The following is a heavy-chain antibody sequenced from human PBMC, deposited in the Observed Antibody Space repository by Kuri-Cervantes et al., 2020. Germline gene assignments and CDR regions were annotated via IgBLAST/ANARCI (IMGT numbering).Heavy chain of an antibody. CDR2: INHSGST. Sequence: SETLSLTCTVSGGSISSRAYYWTWIRQPPGKGLEWIGEINHSGSTNYNPSLKSRVTISVDTSKNQFSLKLSSVTAADTAVYYCARGRGGGSYRWGPEDYWGQGTLVTVSS. V-gene: IGHV4-39*07. CDR1: GGSISSRAYY. CDR3: ARGRGGGSYRWGPEDY. D-gene: IGHD2-15*01. J-gene: IGHJ4*02.